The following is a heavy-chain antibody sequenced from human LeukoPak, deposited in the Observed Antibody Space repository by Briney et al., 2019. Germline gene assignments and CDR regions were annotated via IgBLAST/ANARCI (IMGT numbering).Heavy chain of an antibody. CDR1: GFTFSSYG. V-gene: IGHV3-30*19. D-gene: IGHD3-9*01. CDR3: ARVPSVLVISTRYYYGMDV. Sequence: GGSLRLSCAASGFTFSSYGTHWVRQAPGKGLEWVAVISYDGSNKYYADSVKGRFTISRDNSKNTLYLQMNSLRAEDTAVYYCARVPSVLVISTRYYYGMDVWGQGTTVTVSS. CDR2: ISYDGSNK. J-gene: IGHJ6*02.